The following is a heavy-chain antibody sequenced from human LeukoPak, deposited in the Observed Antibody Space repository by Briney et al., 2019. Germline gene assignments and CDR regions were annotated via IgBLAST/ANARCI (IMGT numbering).Heavy chain of an antibody. Sequence: SETLSLTCAVYGGSFSGYYWSWIRQPPGKGLEWIGEINHSGSTNYNPSLKSRVTISVDTSKNQISLKLSSVTAADTAVYYCARVKFRYYYYYGMDVWGQGTTVTVSS. V-gene: IGHV4-34*01. CDR3: ARVKFRYYYYYGMDV. CDR1: GGSFSGYY. CDR2: INHSGST. J-gene: IGHJ6*02.